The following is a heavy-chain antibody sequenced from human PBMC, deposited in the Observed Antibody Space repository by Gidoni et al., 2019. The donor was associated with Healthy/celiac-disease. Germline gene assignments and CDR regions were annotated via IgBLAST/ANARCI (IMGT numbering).Heavy chain of an antibody. CDR2: INHRGST. CDR1: GGSFSGLY. D-gene: IGHD6-13*01. J-gene: IGHJ4*02. CDR3: ARGPGRRGAAAGQRPFDY. Sequence: QVQLQQWGAGLLKPSETLSLTCAVYGGSFSGLYWSWIRQPPGKGLEWIGEINHRGSTNYNPSLKSRVTISVDTSKNQFSLKLSSVTAADTAVYYCARGPGRRGAAAGQRPFDYWGQGTLVTVSS. V-gene: IGHV4-34*01.